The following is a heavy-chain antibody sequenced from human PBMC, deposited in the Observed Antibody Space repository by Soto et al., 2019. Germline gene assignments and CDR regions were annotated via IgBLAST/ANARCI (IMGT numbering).Heavy chain of an antibody. J-gene: IGHJ4*02. D-gene: IGHD3-9*01. Sequence: SETLSLTCTVSYGSISVSNVFWGWVRQPPGKGLEWIGNIDYSGTAYFNPSLGTRVTFPVDTAKDQFSLKLSSVTAADTAVYYCARTSRFKTGHLDYWGQGTLVTVSS. V-gene: IGHV4-39*07. CDR1: YGSISVSNVF. CDR2: IDYSGTA. CDR3: ARTSRFKTGHLDY.